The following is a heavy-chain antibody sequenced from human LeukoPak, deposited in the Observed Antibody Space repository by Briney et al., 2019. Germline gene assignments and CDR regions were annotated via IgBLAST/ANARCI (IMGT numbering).Heavy chain of an antibody. Sequence: SGGSLRLSCAASGFTFSSYWMHWVRQAPGKGLVWVSGINSDGSSTRYADSVKGRFTISRDNAKNTLYLQMNSLRAEDTAVYYCARIKWELGPRGYFDSWGQGTLLTVSS. V-gene: IGHV3-74*01. CDR3: ARIKWELGPRGYFDS. J-gene: IGHJ4*02. CDR2: INSDGSST. CDR1: GFTFSSYW. D-gene: IGHD1-26*01.